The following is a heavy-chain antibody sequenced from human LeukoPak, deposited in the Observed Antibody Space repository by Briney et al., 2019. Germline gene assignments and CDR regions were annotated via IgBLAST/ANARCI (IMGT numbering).Heavy chain of an antibody. J-gene: IGHJ3*02. D-gene: IGHD1-26*01. V-gene: IGHV1-69*13. CDR2: IIPIFGTA. CDR3: ASDSGSYPGGAFDI. Sequence: SVKVSCKASGGTFSSYAISWVRQAPGQGLEWMGGIIPIFGTANYAQKFQGRVTITADESTSTAYMELSSLRSEDTAVYYCASDSGSYPGGAFDIWSQGTMVTVPS. CDR1: GGTFSSYA.